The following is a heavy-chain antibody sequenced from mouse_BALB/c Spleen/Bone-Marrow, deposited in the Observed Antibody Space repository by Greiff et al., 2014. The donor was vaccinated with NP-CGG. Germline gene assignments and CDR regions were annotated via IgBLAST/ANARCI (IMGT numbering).Heavy chain of an antibody. CDR1: GFNIKDYY. J-gene: IGHJ4*01. V-gene: IGHV14-4*02. CDR3: NARYYYAMDY. Sequence: EVQLQQSGAELVRSGASVKLSCTASGFNIKDYYMHWVKQRPEQGLEWIGWIDTENGDTEYAPKFQGKATMTADTSSNTAYLQLSSLTSEDTAVYYCNARYYYAMDYWGQGTSVTVSS. CDR2: IDTENGDT.